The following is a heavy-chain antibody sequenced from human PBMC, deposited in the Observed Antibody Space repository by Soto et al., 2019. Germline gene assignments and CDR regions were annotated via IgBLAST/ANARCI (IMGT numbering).Heavy chain of an antibody. J-gene: IGHJ3*02. D-gene: IGHD6-19*01. CDR2: ISSSGGTI. V-gene: IGHV3-11*01. CDR3: AKDSDSSGWYSGIFDI. Sequence: GSLRLSCAASGFTFSDYYMSWIRQAPGKGLEWVSYISSSGGTIYYADSVKGRLTISRDNAKNSLYLQMNSLRAEDTAVYYCAKDSDSSGWYSGIFDIWGQGTMVTVSS. CDR1: GFTFSDYY.